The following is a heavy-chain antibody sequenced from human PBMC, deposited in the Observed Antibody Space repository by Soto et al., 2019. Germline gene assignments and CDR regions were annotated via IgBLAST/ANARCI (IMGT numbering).Heavy chain of an antibody. V-gene: IGHV1-3*01. Sequence: QVQLVQSGAEVKKPGASVKVSCKASGYTFTNYAMHWVRQAPGQRLEWMGWINAAIGNTKYSQKFQGSVTITRDTSAKTAYIELSSLRSEDTAVYYCARRNVYGSGSYSFDYWGQGTLVTGSS. CDR1: GYTFTNYA. J-gene: IGHJ4*02. CDR2: INAAIGNT. CDR3: ARRNVYGSGSYSFDY. D-gene: IGHD3-10*01.